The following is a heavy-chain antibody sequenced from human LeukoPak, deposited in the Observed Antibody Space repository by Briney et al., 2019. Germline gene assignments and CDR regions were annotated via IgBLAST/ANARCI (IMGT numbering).Heavy chain of an antibody. J-gene: IGHJ3*02. Sequence: AETLSLTCTVSGYSISSGYYWGWIRQPPGKGLEWIGSIYHSGSTYYNPSLKSRVTISVDTSKNQFSLKLSSVTAADTAVYYCATVVSVLGAFDIWGQGTMVTVSS. V-gene: IGHV4-38-2*02. D-gene: IGHD5/OR15-5a*01. CDR3: ATVVSVLGAFDI. CDR1: GYSISSGYY. CDR2: IYHSGST.